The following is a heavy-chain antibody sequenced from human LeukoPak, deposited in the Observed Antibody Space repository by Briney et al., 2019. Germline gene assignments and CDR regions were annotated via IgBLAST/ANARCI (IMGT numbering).Heavy chain of an antibody. Sequence: SVPDSRQACRGTYRSYANRWLRPPGAQGREWMGRIIPILGIANYAQKFKGRVKITADKSTSTAYMELSSLRSEDTAVYYCARRPRCGGDCSGVEYWGQGTLVTVSS. J-gene: IGHJ4*02. CDR1: RGTYRSYA. D-gene: IGHD2-21*01. CDR2: IIPILGIA. CDR3: ARRPRCGGDCSGVEY. V-gene: IGHV1-69*04.